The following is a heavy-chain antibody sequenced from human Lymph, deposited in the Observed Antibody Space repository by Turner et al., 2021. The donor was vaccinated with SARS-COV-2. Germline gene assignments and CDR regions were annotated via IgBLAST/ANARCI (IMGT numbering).Heavy chain of an antibody. CDR2: ISNSGST. CDR1: GGSISSYY. V-gene: IGHV4-59*08. Sequence: QVQLQESGPGLVKPSETLSLTCTVSGGSISSYYWCWGRQPPGTGLEWMGYISNSGSTNYNPSLKSRFTISLDTSKNQFSLKLRSVNAADTAVYYCARHGNELGIQLWGQGTLVTVSS. J-gene: IGHJ1*01. D-gene: IGHD5-18*01. CDR3: ARHGNELGIQL.